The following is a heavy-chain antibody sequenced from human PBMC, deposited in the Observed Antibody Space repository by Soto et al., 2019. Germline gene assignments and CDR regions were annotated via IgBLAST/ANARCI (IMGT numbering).Heavy chain of an antibody. Sequence: GASVKVSCKASGGTFSSYAISWVRQAPGQGLEWMGGIIPIFGTANYAQKFQGRVTITADESTSTAYMELSSLRSEDTAVYYCARSRAIRGTYYYYGMDVWGQGTTVTVSS. V-gene: IGHV1-69*13. CDR1: GGTFSSYA. D-gene: IGHD2-2*02. CDR3: ARSRAIRGTYYYYGMDV. CDR2: IIPIFGTA. J-gene: IGHJ6*02.